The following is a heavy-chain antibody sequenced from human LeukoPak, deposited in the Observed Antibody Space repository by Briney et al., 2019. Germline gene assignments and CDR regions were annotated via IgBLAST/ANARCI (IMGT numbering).Heavy chain of an antibody. V-gene: IGHV3-23*01. CDR3: VKDPRDTYGTNWFVS. J-gene: IGHJ5*01. CDR2: RSGTGGAT. Sequence: GGSLRLSCVASGFSFGNYAMSWVRQAPGTGLQWVSQRSGTGGATWYAGFARDRFTISRDNSKKTLYLQMSGLRVEDTAMYYCVKDPRDTYGTNWFVSWGQGTLLIVSS. CDR1: GFSFGNYA. D-gene: IGHD2-21*01.